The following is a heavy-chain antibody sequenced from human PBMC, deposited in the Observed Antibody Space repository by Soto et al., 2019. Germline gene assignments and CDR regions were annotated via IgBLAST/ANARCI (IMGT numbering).Heavy chain of an antibody. J-gene: IGHJ4*02. V-gene: IGHV3-21*01. CDR2: VSKSDDI. Sequence: PGVSLRLSCAVSGFTFTNNGINCLPQAPGKGLQWVSPVSKSDDIYYSDSVQGRFTISRDNTKHSVSLHMNTLRAKATAVYSFAREDSIIIPAVSDFWGRGTLIAVSS. D-gene: IGHD2-2*01. CDR1: GFTFTNNG. CDR3: AREDSIIIPAVSDF.